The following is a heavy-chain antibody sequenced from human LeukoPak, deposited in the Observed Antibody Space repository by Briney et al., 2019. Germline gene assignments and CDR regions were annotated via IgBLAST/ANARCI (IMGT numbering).Heavy chain of an antibody. V-gene: IGHV3-21*01. CDR3: ARATVDTAMGDY. CDR2: ISSSSSYI. Sequence: GGSLRLSCAASGFTFSSYSMNWVRQAPGKGLEWVSSISSSSSYIYYADSVEGRFAISRDNAKNSLYLQMNSLRAEDTAVYYCARATVDTAMGDYWGQGTLVTVSS. CDR1: GFTFSSYS. D-gene: IGHD5-18*01. J-gene: IGHJ4*02.